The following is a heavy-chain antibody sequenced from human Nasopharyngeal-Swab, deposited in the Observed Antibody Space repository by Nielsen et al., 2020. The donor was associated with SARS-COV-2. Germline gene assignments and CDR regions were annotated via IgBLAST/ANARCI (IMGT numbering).Heavy chain of an antibody. CDR2: INAGNGNT. J-gene: IGHJ6*02. D-gene: IGHD6-13*01. Sequence: WVRQAPGQRLEWMGWINAGNGNTKYSQKFQGRATITRDTSASTAYMELSSLRSEDTAVYYCARGDYSSSWDRSYYGMDVWGQGTTVTVSS. V-gene: IGHV1-3*01. CDR3: ARGDYSSSWDRSYYGMDV.